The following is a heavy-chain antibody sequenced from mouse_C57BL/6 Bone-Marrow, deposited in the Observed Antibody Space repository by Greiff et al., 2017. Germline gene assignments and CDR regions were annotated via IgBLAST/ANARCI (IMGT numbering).Heavy chain of an antibody. J-gene: IGHJ1*03. CDR2: INPSSGYT. V-gene: IGHV1-7*01. Sequence: VQGVESGAELAKPGASVKLSCKASGYTFTSYWMHWVKQRPGQGLEWIGYINPSSGYTKYNQKFKDKATLTADKSSSTAYMQLSSLTYEDSAVYYCARDTTVVGYFDVWGTGTTVTVSS. CDR3: ARDTTVVGYFDV. D-gene: IGHD1-1*01. CDR1: GYTFTSYW.